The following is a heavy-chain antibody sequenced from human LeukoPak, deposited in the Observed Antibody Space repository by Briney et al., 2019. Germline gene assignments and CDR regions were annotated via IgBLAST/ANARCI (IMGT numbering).Heavy chain of an antibody. CDR1: GFTFSSYA. J-gene: IGHJ4*02. D-gene: IGHD3-3*01. Sequence: GGSLRLSCAASGFTFSSYAIHWVRQAPGKGLEWVAVISYDGSNKYYADSVKGRFTISRDNSKNTLYLQMNSLRAEDTAVYYRAKGTGFWSGYPFDYWGQGTLVTVSS. V-gene: IGHV3-30-3*01. CDR2: ISYDGSNK. CDR3: AKGTGFWSGYPFDY.